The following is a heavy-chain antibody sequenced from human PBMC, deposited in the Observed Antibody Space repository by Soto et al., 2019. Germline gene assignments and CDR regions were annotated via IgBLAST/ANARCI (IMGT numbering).Heavy chain of an antibody. CDR3: GKDTLDCSGGDCPLYYYYGMDV. D-gene: IGHD2-21*02. V-gene: IGHV3-30*18. CDR1: GFTFRSHG. J-gene: IGHJ6*02. CDR2: ISNDGNKK. Sequence: QVQLVESGGGVVQPGRSLRLSCATSGFTFRSHGMHWVRQAPGKGLEWLAVISNDGNKKFFADSMKGRLTLSRDNARNTVYLQINSLRAEDTAVYFCGKDTLDCSGGDCPLYYYYGMDVWGQGTTVAVSS.